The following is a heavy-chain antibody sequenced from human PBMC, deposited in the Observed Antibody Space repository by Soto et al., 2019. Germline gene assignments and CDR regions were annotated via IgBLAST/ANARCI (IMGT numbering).Heavy chain of an antibody. J-gene: IGHJ4*02. Sequence: LSLTCTVSGGSISSSSYYWGWIRQPPGKGLEWIGSIYYSGSTYYNPSLKSRVTISVDTSKNQFSLKLSSVTAADTAVYYCARRVVPAAISPFSDYWGQGTLVTVSS. CDR2: IYYSGST. V-gene: IGHV4-39*01. CDR3: ARRVVPAAISPFSDY. CDR1: GGSISSSSYY. D-gene: IGHD2-2*02.